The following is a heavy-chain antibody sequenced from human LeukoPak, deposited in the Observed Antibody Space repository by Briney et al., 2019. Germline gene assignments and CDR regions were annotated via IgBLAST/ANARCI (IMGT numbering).Heavy chain of an antibody. D-gene: IGHD2/OR15-2a*01. J-gene: IGHJ5*02. CDR1: GYTFTSYY. Sequence: PGASVKVSCKASGYTFTSYYMHWVRQAPGQGLEWMGIINPSGGTTTYAQKFQGRVTMTRDTSTSTVYMELSSLTSEDTAVYYCARDNNTSSLADPWGQGTLVTVSS. CDR2: INPSGGTT. CDR3: ARDNNTSSLADP. V-gene: IGHV1-46*01.